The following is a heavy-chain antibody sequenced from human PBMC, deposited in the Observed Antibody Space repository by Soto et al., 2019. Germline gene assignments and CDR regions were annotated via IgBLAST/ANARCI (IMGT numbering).Heavy chain of an antibody. D-gene: IGHD4-17*01. Sequence: QVQLVESGGGVVQPGRSLRLSCAASGFTFSSYGMHWVRQAPGKGLEWVAVIWYDGSNKYYADSVKGRFTISRDNSKNNPDLQMDSLRGEDTGVYYYARSRAGGGDYVGVDYWGQGTLVTVSS. CDR2: IWYDGSNK. J-gene: IGHJ4*02. V-gene: IGHV3-33*01. CDR1: GFTFSSYG. CDR3: ARSRAGGGDYVGVDY.